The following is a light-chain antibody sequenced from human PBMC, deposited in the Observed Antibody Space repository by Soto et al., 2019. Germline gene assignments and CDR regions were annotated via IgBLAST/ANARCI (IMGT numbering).Light chain of an antibody. CDR2: DAS. CDR1: QGISSA. V-gene: IGKV1-13*02. Sequence: AIPLTQSPSSLSASVGDRVTITCRASQGISSALAWYQQKPGEAPKLLIYDASSQESGVPSRFSGSGSGTDFALTISSQQPEDFATYYCQQFNSYPLTVGGGTKVEIK. J-gene: IGKJ4*02. CDR3: QQFNSYPLT.